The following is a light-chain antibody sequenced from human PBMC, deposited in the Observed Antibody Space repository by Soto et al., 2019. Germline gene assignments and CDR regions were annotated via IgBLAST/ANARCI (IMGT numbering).Light chain of an antibody. CDR3: AAWDDSLSGVV. J-gene: IGLJ2*01. CDR1: SSNIGSKY. CDR2: RNN. V-gene: IGLV1-47*01. Sequence: QAVVTQPPSASGTPGQRVTISCSGSSSNIGSKYVYWYQQLPGTAPKLPIYRNNQRPSGVPDRFSGSKSGTSASLAISGLRSEDEADYYCAAWDDSLSGVVFGGGTELTVL.